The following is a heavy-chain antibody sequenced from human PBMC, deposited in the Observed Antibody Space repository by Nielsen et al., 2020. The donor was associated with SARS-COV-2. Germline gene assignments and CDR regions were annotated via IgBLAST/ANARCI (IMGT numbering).Heavy chain of an antibody. CDR3: TRDPPDSGWALDY. D-gene: IGHD6-19*01. V-gene: IGHV3-33*04. CDR2: IWRGGNYK. J-gene: IGHJ4*02. Sequence: GGSLRLSCAASGFTFSTHAMHWVRQAPGKGLEWVAMIWRGGNYKFYPDSVRGRLTISRDDSKNLVSLQMESLRVEDTALYYCTRDPPDSGWALDYWGQGIPVTVSS. CDR1: GFTFSTHA.